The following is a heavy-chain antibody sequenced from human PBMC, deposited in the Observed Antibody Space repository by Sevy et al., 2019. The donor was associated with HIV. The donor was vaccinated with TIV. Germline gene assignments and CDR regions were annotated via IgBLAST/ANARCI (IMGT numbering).Heavy chain of an antibody. D-gene: IGHD6-25*01. CDR1: GFSFSDYF. Sequence: GGSLRLSCAASGFSFSDYFMGWVRQAPGKGLEWVANVDQGGSQKYYVGSVKGRFTISRDNAKNSVYLQMNRLRLDDTAVYYCARELRPGDYWGQGTLVTVSS. V-gene: IGHV3-7*01. CDR3: ARELRPGDY. J-gene: IGHJ4*02. CDR2: VDQGGSQK.